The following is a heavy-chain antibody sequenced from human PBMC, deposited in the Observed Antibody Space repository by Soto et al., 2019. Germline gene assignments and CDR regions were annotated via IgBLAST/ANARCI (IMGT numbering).Heavy chain of an antibody. Sequence: GSGPRLVNPTQTLTLTCTFSGFSLRTRAVGVGWIRQPPGKALEWLALIYWNDDKRYSPSLKNRLTITKDTSKNHVVLTMTNMDPVDTATYYCAHRHELGSFDIWGQGTKVTVSS. CDR2: IYWNDDK. CDR1: GFSLRTRAVG. CDR3: AHRHELGSFDI. V-gene: IGHV2-5*01. J-gene: IGHJ3*02. D-gene: IGHD1-26*01.